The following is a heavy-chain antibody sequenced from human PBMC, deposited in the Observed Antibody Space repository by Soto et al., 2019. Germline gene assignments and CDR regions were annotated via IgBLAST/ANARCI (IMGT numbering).Heavy chain of an antibody. CDR1: GGSISSSNW. D-gene: IGHD6-13*01. CDR2: IYHSGST. V-gene: IGHV4-4*02. Sequence: PSETLSLTCAASGGSISSSNWWSWVRQPPGKGLEWIGEIYHSGSTNYNPSLKSRVTISVDKSKNQFSLKLSSVTAADTAVYYCARAAGTHLNYFDYWGQGTLVTVS. J-gene: IGHJ4*02. CDR3: ARAAGTHLNYFDY.